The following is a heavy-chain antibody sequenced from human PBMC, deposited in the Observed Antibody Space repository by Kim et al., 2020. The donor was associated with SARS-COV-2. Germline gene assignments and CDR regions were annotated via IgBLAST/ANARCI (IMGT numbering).Heavy chain of an antibody. CDR1: GFTFDDYA. Sequence: GGSLRLSCAASGFTFDDYAMHWVRQAPGKGLEWVSGISWNSGSIGYADSVKGRFTISRDNAKNSLYLQMNSLRAEDTALYYCAKDMFPYYYDSSGYWVLGSYFAYWGQGTLVTVSS. CDR2: ISWNSGSI. V-gene: IGHV3-9*01. CDR3: AKDMFPYYYDSSGYWVLGSYFAY. D-gene: IGHD3-22*01. J-gene: IGHJ4*02.